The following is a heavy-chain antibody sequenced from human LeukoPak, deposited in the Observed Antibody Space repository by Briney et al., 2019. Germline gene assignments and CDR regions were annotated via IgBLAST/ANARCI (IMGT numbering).Heavy chain of an antibody. Sequence: GGSLRLSCAASGFTFSSYWMTWVRQAPGKGLEWVANIKENGRDKYYVDSLKGRFTISRDNAKNSLYLQMNSLRAEDTAVYYCARGHTLLWFGAGGPDYYYYMDVWGKGTTVTVSS. CDR2: IKENGRDK. CDR3: ARGHTLLWFGAGGPDYYYYMDV. V-gene: IGHV3-7*01. CDR1: GFTFSSYW. D-gene: IGHD3-10*01. J-gene: IGHJ6*03.